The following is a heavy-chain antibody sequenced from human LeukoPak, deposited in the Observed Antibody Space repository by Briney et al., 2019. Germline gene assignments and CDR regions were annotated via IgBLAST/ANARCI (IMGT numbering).Heavy chain of an antibody. CDR3: ARQSRAEVRGVIGS. V-gene: IGHV4-39*01. D-gene: IGHD3-10*01. J-gene: IGHJ4*02. CDR1: GGSVNSNSSY. Sequence: SETLSLTCTVSGGSVNSNSSYWAWIRQPPGKGLEWIGSMFYSGTTYYNPSLKSRVTISVDTSKNQFSLKLTSVTVADTAVYYCARQSRAEVRGVIGSWGQGTLVTVSS. CDR2: MFYSGTT.